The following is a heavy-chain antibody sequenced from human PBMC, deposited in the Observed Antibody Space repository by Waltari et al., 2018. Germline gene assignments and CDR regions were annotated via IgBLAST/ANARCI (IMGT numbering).Heavy chain of an antibody. J-gene: IGHJ6*03. V-gene: IGHV4-4*09. Sequence: QVQLQESGPGLVKPSETLSLTCTVSGGSISSYYWSWIRQPPGKGLEWIGYSYTSGSTNYNPSLKSRVTISVDTSKNQFSLKLSSVTAADTAVYYCARAGIAAAGTRDYYYYYYMDVWGKGTTVTVSS. CDR3: ARAGIAAAGTRDYYYYYYMDV. D-gene: IGHD6-13*01. CDR1: GGSISSYY. CDR2: SYTSGST.